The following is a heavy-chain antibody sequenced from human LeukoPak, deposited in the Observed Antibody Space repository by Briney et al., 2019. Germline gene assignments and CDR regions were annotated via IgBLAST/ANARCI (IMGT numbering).Heavy chain of an antibody. V-gene: IGHV5-51*01. J-gene: IGHJ5*02. CDR3: ARLAGTITIGYCGSTSCSNWFDP. D-gene: IGHD2-2*01. Sequence: GESLKISCKGSGYSFTSYWIGWVRQMPGKGLEWMGIFYPGDSDTRYSPSFQGQVTISADKSISTAYLQWSSLKASDTAMYYCARLAGTITIGYCGSTSCSNWFDPWGQGTLVTVSP. CDR1: GYSFTSYW. CDR2: FYPGDSDT.